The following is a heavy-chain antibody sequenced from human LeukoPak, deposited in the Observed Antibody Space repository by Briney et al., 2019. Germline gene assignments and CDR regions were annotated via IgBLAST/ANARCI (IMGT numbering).Heavy chain of an antibody. CDR2: IYYSGST. J-gene: IGHJ6*03. CDR3: ARARYCSSTSCYSYYYYYMDV. D-gene: IGHD2-2*02. V-gene: IGHV4-59*01. CDR1: GGSISSYY. Sequence: SETLSLTCTVSGGSISSYYWSWIRQPPGKGLEWIGYIYYSGSTNYNPSLKSRVTISVDTSKNQFSLKLSSVTAADTAVYYCARARYCSSTSCYSYYYYYMDVWGKGTTVTVSS.